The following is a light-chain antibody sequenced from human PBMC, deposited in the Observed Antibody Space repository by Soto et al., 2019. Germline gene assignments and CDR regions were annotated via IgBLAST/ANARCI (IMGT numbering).Light chain of an antibody. CDR2: KAF. V-gene: IGKV1-5*03. Sequence: DIQMTQSPSTLSGSVGDRVTITCRASQTIISWLAWYQQKPGKAPMLLLYKAFTLKSGVPSRFSGSGSGTEFTLTISSLQPDDFATYYCQPYNSYSEAFGQGTKVELK. CDR1: QTIISW. CDR3: QPYNSYSEA. J-gene: IGKJ1*01.